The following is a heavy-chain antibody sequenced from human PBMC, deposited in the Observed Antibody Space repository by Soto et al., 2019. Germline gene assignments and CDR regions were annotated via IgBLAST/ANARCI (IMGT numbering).Heavy chain of an antibody. CDR2: IYYSGST. CDR1: GGSISSYY. CDR3: ASNSGSYLGLDY. Sequence: PSETLSLTCTVSGGSISSYYWSWIRQPPGKGLEWVGYIYYSGSTNYNPSLKSRVTISVDTSKNQFSLKLSSVTAADTAVYYCASNSGSYLGLDYWGQGTLVTVS. D-gene: IGHD1-26*01. J-gene: IGHJ4*02. V-gene: IGHV4-59*01.